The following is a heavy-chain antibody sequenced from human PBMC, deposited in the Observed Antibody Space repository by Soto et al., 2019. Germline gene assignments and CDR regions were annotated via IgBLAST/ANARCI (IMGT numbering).Heavy chain of an antibody. CDR2: ISAYKGNK. D-gene: IGHD6-6*01. J-gene: IGHJ4*02. Sequence: QVQLVQSGAEVKKPGASVKVSCKASGFTFTNYGITWVRQAPGQGLEWLGWISAYKGNKNYAQESQGRVTMTTDTSTSTAYMELRSLRSDDMAVYYCASRSGQLPYYFDYWGQGTQVTVSA. V-gene: IGHV1-18*03. CDR1: GFTFTNYG. CDR3: ASRSGQLPYYFDY.